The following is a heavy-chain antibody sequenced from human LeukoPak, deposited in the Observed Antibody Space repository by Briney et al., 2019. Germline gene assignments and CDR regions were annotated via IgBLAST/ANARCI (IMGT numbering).Heavy chain of an antibody. CDR2: IYYSGST. J-gene: IGHJ4*02. D-gene: IGHD6-13*01. V-gene: IGHV4-39*02. CDR1: GGSISSSNYY. Sequence: SETLSLTCTVSGGSISSSNYYWGWIRQPPGKGLEWIGSIYYSGSTYYNPSLKSRVTISVDTSKNQFSLKLSSVTAADTAVYYCAKDVSEQLVSLDYWGQGTLVTVSS. CDR3: AKDVSEQLVSLDY.